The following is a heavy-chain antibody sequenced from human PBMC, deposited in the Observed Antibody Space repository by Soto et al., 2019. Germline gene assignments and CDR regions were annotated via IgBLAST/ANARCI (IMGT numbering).Heavy chain of an antibody. CDR1: GFTFSTYG. V-gene: IGHV3-23*01. D-gene: IGHD6-19*01. J-gene: IGHJ4*02. CDR2: ISGSGGST. Sequence: EVQLLESGGGLVQPGGSLRLSCAASGFTFSTYGMSWVRQAPGKGLEWVSIISGSGGSTYDADTVKGRFTISRDNSKNTLYLQMNSLRAEDTAVYYCAKDPATIGVAGTFDYWGQGTLVIVSS. CDR3: AKDPATIGVAGTFDY.